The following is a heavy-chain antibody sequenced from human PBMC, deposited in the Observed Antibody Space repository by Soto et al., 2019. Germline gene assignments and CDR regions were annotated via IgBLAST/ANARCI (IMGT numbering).Heavy chain of an antibody. CDR1: GFFLRDFG. D-gene: IGHD6-19*01. CDR2: IWYDGSNT. J-gene: IGHJ4*01. Sequence: PGGSLRLSCVASGFFLRDFGMHWVRQAPGKGLEWVSVIWYDGSNTYQGESVKGRFTMSRDISKNTLYLQMDSLRPEDTAVYYCETEMAGKWHPFDYWCQGILVNVSS. V-gene: IGHV3-33*01. CDR3: ETEMAGKWHPFDY.